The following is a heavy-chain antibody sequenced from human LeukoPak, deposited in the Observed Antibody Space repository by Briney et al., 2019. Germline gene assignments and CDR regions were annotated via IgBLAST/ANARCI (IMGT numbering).Heavy chain of an antibody. V-gene: IGHV1-69*04. CDR3: ARGESEGGWCVGSHFDY. Sequence: SVKVSCKASGGTFSSYAISWVRQAPGQGLEWMGRIIPIFGIANYAQKFQGRVTITADKSTSTAYMELSSLRSEDTAVYYCARGESEGGWCVGSHFDYWGQGTLVTVSS. CDR1: GGTFSSYA. CDR2: IIPIFGIA. D-gene: IGHD6-19*01. J-gene: IGHJ4*02.